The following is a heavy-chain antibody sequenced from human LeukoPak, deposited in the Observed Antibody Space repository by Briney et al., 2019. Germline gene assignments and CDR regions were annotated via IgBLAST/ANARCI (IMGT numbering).Heavy chain of an antibody. CDR3: ARGRVLAD. CDR2: IKEDGSEK. Sequence: PGGTLSLSRASSGFIYNHSWMIWVRQAPGKGLEYVANIKEDGSEKYYVDSVKCRFTISRDNAKNSLYLQMNSLRAEDTAVYYCARGRVLADWGQGTLVTVSS. CDR1: GFIYNHSW. J-gene: IGHJ4*02. D-gene: IGHD3-3*02. V-gene: IGHV3-7*01.